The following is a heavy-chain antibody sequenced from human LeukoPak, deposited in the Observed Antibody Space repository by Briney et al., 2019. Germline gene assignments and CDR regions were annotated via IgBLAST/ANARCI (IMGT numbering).Heavy chain of an antibody. Sequence: PSETLSLTCTVSGYSISSGYYWGWIRQPPGKGLEWIGSIYHSGSTYYNPSLKSRVTISVDTSKNQFSLKLSSVTAADTAVYYCARDPSGPNLVGGRAFDIWGQGTMVTVSS. CDR1: GYSISSGYY. D-gene: IGHD5-12*01. V-gene: IGHV4-38-2*02. CDR3: ARDPSGPNLVGGRAFDI. CDR2: IYHSGST. J-gene: IGHJ3*02.